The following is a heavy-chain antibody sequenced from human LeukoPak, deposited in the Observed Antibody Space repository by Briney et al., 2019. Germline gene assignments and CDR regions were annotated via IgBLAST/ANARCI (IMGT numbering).Heavy chain of an antibody. J-gene: IGHJ5*02. V-gene: IGHV1-8*01. Sequence: GASVKVSCKASGYTFTSYDINWVRQATGQGLEWMGWMNPNSGNTGYAQKFQGRVTMTRNTSISTAYMELSSLRSEDTAVYYCARSLRSTVATKRHWFDPWGQGTLVTVSS. CDR2: MNPNSGNT. D-gene: IGHD5-12*01. CDR1: GYTFTSYD. CDR3: ARSLRSTVATKRHWFDP.